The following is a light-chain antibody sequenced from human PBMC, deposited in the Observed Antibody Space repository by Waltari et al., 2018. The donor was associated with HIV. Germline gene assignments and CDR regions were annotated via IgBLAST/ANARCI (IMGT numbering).Light chain of an antibody. Sequence: QSALTQPASVSGSPGQSLTISCTGTSSDVGGYNSVSWYQQHPGKAPKLMIYDVSKRPSGVSNRFSGSKSGNTASLTISGLQAEDEADYYCCSYAGSSTVVFGGGTKLTVL. CDR2: DVS. V-gene: IGLV2-23*02. J-gene: IGLJ2*01. CDR1: SSDVGGYNS. CDR3: CSYAGSSTVV.